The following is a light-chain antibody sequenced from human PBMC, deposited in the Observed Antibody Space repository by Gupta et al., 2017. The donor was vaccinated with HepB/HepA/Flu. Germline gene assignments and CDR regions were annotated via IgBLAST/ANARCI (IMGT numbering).Light chain of an antibody. V-gene: IGLV2-14*01. CDR3: SSYTTNSTLV. CDR2: EVS. CDR1: SSDIGAYKF. J-gene: IGLJ3*02. Sequence: QSALTQPASVSGSPGQSITISCTGTSSDIGAYKFLSWYQQHPGKAPKLMIYEVSRRPSGVSNRFSGSKSGNTASLTISGLQAEDEADYSCSSYTTNSTLVFGGGTKLTVL.